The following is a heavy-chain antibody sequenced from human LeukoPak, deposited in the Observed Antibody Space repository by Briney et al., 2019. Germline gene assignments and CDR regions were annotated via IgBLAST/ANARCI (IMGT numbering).Heavy chain of an antibody. Sequence: GGSLRLSCVASGFTFTDYFMSWVRQAPGKGLEWVASIKHNGGEKYYVDSVKGRFTISRDNAKNSLYLEMSSLRVEDTAVYYCARDRGWRSSGYYLYHFDYWGQGTPVTVSS. CDR3: ARDRGWRSSGYYLYHFDY. CDR1: GFTFTDYF. CDR2: IKHNGGEK. J-gene: IGHJ4*02. V-gene: IGHV3-7*01. D-gene: IGHD3-22*01.